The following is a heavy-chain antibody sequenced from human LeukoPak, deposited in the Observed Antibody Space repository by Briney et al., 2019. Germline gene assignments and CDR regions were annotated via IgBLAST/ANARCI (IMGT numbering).Heavy chain of an antibody. Sequence: GGSLRLSCAASGFTFNGSAMHWVRQASGKGLEWVGRIRSKANSYATAYAASVKGRFTISRDDSKNTAYLQMNSLKTEDTAVYYCTRRFYSNSSEDFDYWGQGTLVTVSS. D-gene: IGHD3-22*01. J-gene: IGHJ4*02. CDR1: GFTFNGSA. CDR3: TRRFYSNSSEDFDY. V-gene: IGHV3-73*01. CDR2: IRSKANSYAT.